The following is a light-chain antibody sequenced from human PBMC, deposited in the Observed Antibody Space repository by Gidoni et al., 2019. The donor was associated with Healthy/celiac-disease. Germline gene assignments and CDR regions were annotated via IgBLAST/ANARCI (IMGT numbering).Light chain of an antibody. CDR3: QQSYSTPFT. CDR1: QSISSY. J-gene: IGKJ2*01. V-gene: IGKV1-39*01. Sequence: IQMTQSASSLSASVGDRVTITCRESQSISSYLKWYQQTPGKAPKLLIYASSSVQSGVPSRFSGSGSRTDFTITISRLQPEDVATYCWQQSYSTPFTFGQGTKLEIK. CDR2: ASS.